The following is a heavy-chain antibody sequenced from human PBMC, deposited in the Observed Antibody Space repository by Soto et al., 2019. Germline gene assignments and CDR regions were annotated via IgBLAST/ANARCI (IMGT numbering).Heavy chain of an antibody. CDR2: ISSSGTYI. D-gene: IGHD3-10*01. V-gene: IGHV3-21*01. Sequence: PGGSLRLSCEASGFTFNDYSMDWVRQAPEKGLEWVSSISSSGTYIYYADSVKGRFAISRDNANNVMYLQMATLRAEDTAVYYCVRAGHVFDVHYYGMDLWGQGTTVTVSS. CDR3: VRAGHVFDVHYYGMDL. J-gene: IGHJ6*02. CDR1: GFTFNDYS.